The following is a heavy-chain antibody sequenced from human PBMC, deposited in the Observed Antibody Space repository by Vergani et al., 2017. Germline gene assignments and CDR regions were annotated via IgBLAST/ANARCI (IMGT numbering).Heavy chain of an antibody. CDR3: ASLMTRVVVPAASRDV. CDR1: GGSFSGYY. Sequence: QVQLQQLGAGLLKPSETLSLTCDVYGGSFSGYYWSWIRQPPGKGLEWIGEINHSGSTNYNPSLKSRVTISVDTSKNQFSLKLRSVTAADTAVYYCASLMTRVVVPAASRDVWGKGTTVTVSS. CDR2: INHSGST. V-gene: IGHV4-34*01. J-gene: IGHJ6*04. D-gene: IGHD2-2*01.